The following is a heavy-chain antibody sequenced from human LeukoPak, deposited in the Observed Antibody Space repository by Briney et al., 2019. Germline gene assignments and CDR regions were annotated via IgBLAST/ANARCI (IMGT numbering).Heavy chain of an antibody. D-gene: IGHD5-12*01. Sequence: GGSLRLSCAASGFTFSSYWMSWVRQAPGKGLEWVANIKQDGSEKYYVDSVKGRFTISRDNAKNSLYLQMNSLRAEDTAVYYRAGWVATIRWGYYFDYWGQGTLVTVSS. V-gene: IGHV3-7*03. CDR2: IKQDGSEK. J-gene: IGHJ4*02. CDR1: GFTFSSYW. CDR3: AGWVATIRWGYYFDY.